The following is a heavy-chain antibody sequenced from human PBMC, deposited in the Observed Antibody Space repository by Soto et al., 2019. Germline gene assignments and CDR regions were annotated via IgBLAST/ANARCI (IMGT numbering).Heavy chain of an antibody. J-gene: IGHJ6*02. V-gene: IGHV4-59*01. D-gene: IGHD1-26*01. CDR3: ARHLKADYVGTQWDMDV. CDR1: GGSISSYY. Sequence: SETLSLTCTVSGGSISSYYWSWIRQPPGKGLEWIGYIYYSGSTNYNPSLKSRVTISVDTSKNQFSLKLSSVTAADTAVYYCARHLKADYVGTQWDMDVWGQGTTVTVSS. CDR2: IYYSGST.